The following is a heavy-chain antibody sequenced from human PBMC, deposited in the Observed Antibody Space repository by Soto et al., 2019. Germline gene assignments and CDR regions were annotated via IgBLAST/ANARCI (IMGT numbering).Heavy chain of an antibody. CDR1: GYTFTSYA. CDR2: INAGNGNT. J-gene: IGHJ2*01. V-gene: IGHV1-3*01. Sequence: QVQLVQSGAEVKKPGASVKVSCKASGYTFTSYAMHWVRQAPGQRLEWMGWINAGNGNTKYSQTLQGRVTITRDTSESTAYMELSSLSSEDTAVYYCARGGSLYWYFDLWGRGTLVTVSS. D-gene: IGHD1-26*01. CDR3: ARGGSLYWYFDL.